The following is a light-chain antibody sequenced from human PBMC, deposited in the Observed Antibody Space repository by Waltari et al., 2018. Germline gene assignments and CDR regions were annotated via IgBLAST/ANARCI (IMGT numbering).Light chain of an antibody. CDR1: QSSSTN. V-gene: IGKV3-15*01. CDR2: NGA. Sequence: ERVMTQSPDILSASPGETVTLPCRASQSSSTNVAWYQHKPGQAPRLLIYNGATRHTGIPATFSGSGSGTEFTLTISSLQPEDFAMYYCQEFGSSPTVTFGQGTRLEIK. CDR3: QEFGSSPTVT. J-gene: IGKJ5*01.